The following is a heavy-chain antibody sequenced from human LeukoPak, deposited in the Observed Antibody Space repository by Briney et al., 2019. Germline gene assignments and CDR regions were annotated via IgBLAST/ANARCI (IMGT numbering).Heavy chain of an antibody. CDR2: IGPGGTDT. CDR1: GFTFSRYA. Sequence: GGSLRLSCATSGFTFSRYAMSWVRQAPGKGLEWVSAIGPGGTDTYYADSVKGRFTISRDNFKSTLFLQMNSLRGDDMAVYYCARDSSVPYGITDWGQGTQVTVSS. D-gene: IGHD4-17*01. V-gene: IGHV3-23*01. CDR3: ARDSSVPYGITD. J-gene: IGHJ4*02.